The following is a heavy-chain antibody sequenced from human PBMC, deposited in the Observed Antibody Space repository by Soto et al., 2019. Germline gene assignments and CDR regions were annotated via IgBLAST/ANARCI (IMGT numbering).Heavy chain of an antibody. D-gene: IGHD3-9*01. CDR3: ARVYILTVYGCMDV. CDR2: IYYSGGT. CDR1: GDSIRSGNHY. V-gene: IGHV4-30-4*01. Sequence: SETLSLTCTVSGDSIRSGNHYWSWIRQPPGKGLEWIGYIYYSGGTYYSPSLKSRVTISVDTSKNQFSLKLNSVTAADTAVYYCARVYILTVYGCMDVWGQGTTVTVSS. J-gene: IGHJ6*02.